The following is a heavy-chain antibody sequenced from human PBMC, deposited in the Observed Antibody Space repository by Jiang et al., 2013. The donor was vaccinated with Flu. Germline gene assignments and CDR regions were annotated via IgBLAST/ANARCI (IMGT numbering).Heavy chain of an antibody. J-gene: IGHJ5*02. CDR1: GGSISSSVW. Sequence: PGLVKPSGTLSLTCAVSGGSISSSVWWTWVRQSPGKGLEWIGDIFHTGSTNYNPSLKSRVTMSVDTSRNQFSLSLSSVTAADTAVYYCATPYYYGSGSFYPWGQGALVTVSS. CDR3: ATPYYYGSGSFYP. D-gene: IGHD3-10*01. V-gene: IGHV4-4*02. CDR2: IFHTGST.